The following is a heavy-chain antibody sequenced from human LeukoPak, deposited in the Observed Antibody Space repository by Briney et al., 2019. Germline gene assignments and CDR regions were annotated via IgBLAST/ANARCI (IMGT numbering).Heavy chain of an antibody. CDR2: ISGSGGST. V-gene: IGHV3-23*01. Sequence: GGSLRLSCAASGFTFSSYAMSWVRQAPGKGLEWVSAISGSGGSTYYADSVKGRFTISRDNSKNTLYLQMNSLRAEDTAVYYCAKDYSRSYYYYYYYMDVWGKGTTVTVSS. D-gene: IGHD1-26*01. CDR1: GFTFSSYA. CDR3: AKDYSRSYYYYYYYMDV. J-gene: IGHJ6*03.